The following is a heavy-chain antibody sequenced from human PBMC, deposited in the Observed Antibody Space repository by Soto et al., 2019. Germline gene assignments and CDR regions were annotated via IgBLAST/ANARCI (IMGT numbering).Heavy chain of an antibody. V-gene: IGHV4-59*01. CDR2: IYYSGST. CDR1: GDTICIYL. D-gene: IGHD1-7*01. CDR3: ARDLQLAGGTVIDP. Sequence: PSGSIAITRAVSGDTICIYLWSLIRKPPGKGLEWIGYIYYSGSTNYNPSLKSRVTISVDTAKNQFSLKLSSVTAADTAVYYCARDLQLAGGTVIDPWGQGTLVPGFS. J-gene: IGHJ5*02.